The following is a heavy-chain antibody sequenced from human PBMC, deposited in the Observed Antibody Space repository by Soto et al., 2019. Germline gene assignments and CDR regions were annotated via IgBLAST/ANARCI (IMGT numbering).Heavy chain of an antibody. CDR3: ARADYEILTGSYAMDV. V-gene: IGHV4-4*07. Sequence: QVQLQESGPRLVKPSETLFLTCTVSDDFISSYYWNWIRQPAGKGLEWIGRVSTSGATNYNPSLESRVTMSVDTSKKQFSLKLTSVTAADTAVYFCARADYEILTGSYAMDVWGQVTTFTVAS. CDR2: VSTSGAT. J-gene: IGHJ6*02. D-gene: IGHD3-9*01. CDR1: DDFISSYY.